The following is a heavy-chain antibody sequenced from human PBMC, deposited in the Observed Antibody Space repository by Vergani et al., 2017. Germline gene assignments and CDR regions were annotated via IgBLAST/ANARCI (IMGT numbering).Heavy chain of an antibody. Sequence: EVQLVESGGGLVQPGGSLRLSCAASGFTFSSYEMNWVRQAPGKGLEWVSYISSSGSTIYYADSVKGRFTISRDNAKNSLYLQMNSLRAEDTAVYYCARDLIRFGELSYYYYGMDVWGQGP. CDR3: ARDLIRFGELSYYYYGMDV. J-gene: IGHJ6*02. CDR2: ISSSGSTI. V-gene: IGHV3-48*03. D-gene: IGHD3-10*01. CDR1: GFTFSSYE.